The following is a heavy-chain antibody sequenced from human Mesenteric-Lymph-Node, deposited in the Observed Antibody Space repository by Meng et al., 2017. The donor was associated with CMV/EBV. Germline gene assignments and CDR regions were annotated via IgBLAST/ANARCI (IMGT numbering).Heavy chain of an antibody. V-gene: IGHV3-11*04. CDR2: ISSSGSTI. D-gene: IGHD1-26*01. J-gene: IGHJ4*02. CDR1: GFTFSDYY. Sequence: GESLKISCAASGFTFSDYYMSWIRQAPGKGLEWVSYISSSGSTIHYADSVKGRFTISRDNAKNSLYLQMNSLRVEDTAVYYCARDSGIVGARYYFDCWGQGTLVTVSS. CDR3: ARDSGIVGARYYFDC.